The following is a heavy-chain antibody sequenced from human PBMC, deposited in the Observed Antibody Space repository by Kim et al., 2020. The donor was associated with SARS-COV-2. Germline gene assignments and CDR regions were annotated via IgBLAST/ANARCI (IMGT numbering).Heavy chain of an antibody. J-gene: IGHJ4*02. Sequence: ASVKVSCKASGYTFTSYYMHWVRQAPGQGLEWMGIINPSGGSTSYAQKFQGRVTMTRDTSTSTVYMELSSLRSEDTAVYYCARGGDGYNFRVVLGVTTFDYWGQGTLVTVSS. CDR1: GYTFTSYY. CDR2: INPSGGST. CDR3: ARGGDGYNFRVVLGVTTFDY. V-gene: IGHV1-46*01. D-gene: IGHD5-12*01.